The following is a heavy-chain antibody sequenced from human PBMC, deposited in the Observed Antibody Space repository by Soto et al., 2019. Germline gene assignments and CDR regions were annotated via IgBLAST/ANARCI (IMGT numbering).Heavy chain of an antibody. D-gene: IGHD1-1*01. Sequence: QVQLQQWGAGLLKPSETLSLTCAVYGGSFSGYYWSWIRQPPGKGLEWIGEINHSGSTNYNPSLKSRVTISVDTSKIQFSLKLSSVTAADTAVYYCARGGYNPVAYWGQGTLVTVSS. CDR1: GGSFSGYY. CDR3: ARGGYNPVAY. V-gene: IGHV4-34*01. CDR2: INHSGST. J-gene: IGHJ4*02.